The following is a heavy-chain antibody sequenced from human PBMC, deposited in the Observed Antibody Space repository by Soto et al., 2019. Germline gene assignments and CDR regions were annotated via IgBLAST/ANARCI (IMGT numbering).Heavy chain of an antibody. CDR3: ARDLAGYYDSSGYGLDY. CDR2: IKQDGSEK. D-gene: IGHD3-22*01. Sequence: GGSLRLSCAASGFTFSSYWMSWVRQAPGKGLEWVANIKQDGSEKYYVDSVKGRFTISRDNAKNSLYLQMNSLRAEDTAVYYCARDLAGYYDSSGYGLDYWGQGTLVTVSS. J-gene: IGHJ4*02. CDR1: GFTFSSYW. V-gene: IGHV3-7*01.